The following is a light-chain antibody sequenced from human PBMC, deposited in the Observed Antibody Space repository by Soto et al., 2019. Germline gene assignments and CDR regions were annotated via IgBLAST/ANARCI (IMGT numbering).Light chain of an antibody. CDR1: QSISSW. CDR3: QQYNSYSWT. Sequence: DIQMTQSPSTLSASVGDRVTITCRASQSISSWLAWYQQKPGKAPKLLIYDASSLESGFPSRFSGSGSGTEFTLTISSLQPDDFATYYCQQYNSYSWTLGQGTK. J-gene: IGKJ1*01. V-gene: IGKV1-5*01. CDR2: DAS.